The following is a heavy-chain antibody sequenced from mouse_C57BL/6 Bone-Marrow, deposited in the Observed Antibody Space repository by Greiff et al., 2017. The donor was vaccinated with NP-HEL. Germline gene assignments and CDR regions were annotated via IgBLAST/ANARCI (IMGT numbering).Heavy chain of an antibody. CDR2: IYPRSGNT. D-gene: IGHD2-4*01. CDR1: GYTFTSYG. J-gene: IGHJ4*01. V-gene: IGHV1-81*01. Sequence: VKLVVSGAELARPGASVKLSCKASGYTFTSYGISWVKQRTGQGLEWIGEIYPRSGNTYYNEKFKGKATLTADKSSSTAYMELRSLTSEDSAVYFCARGINREDYAMDYWGQGTSVTVSS. CDR3: ARGINREDYAMDY.